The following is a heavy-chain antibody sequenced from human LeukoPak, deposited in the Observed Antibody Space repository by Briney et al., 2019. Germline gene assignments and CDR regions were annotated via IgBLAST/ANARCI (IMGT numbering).Heavy chain of an antibody. CDR3: ARDSYYYDSSGYRLPLDY. D-gene: IGHD3-22*01. CDR1: GFTFSSYA. V-gene: IGHV3-30-3*01. J-gene: IGHJ4*02. Sequence: PGGSLRLSCAASGFTFSSYAMHWVRQAPGKGLEWVAVISYDGSNKYYADSVKGRFTISRDNSKNTLYLQMNSLRAEDTAVYYCARDSYYYDSSGYRLPLDYWGQGTLVTVSS. CDR2: ISYDGSNK.